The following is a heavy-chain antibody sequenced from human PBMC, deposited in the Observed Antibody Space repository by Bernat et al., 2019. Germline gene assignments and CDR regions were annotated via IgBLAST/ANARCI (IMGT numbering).Heavy chain of an antibody. D-gene: IGHD2-21*01. V-gene: IGHV3-30*18. CDR2: ISYHGSNK. CDR1: GFSFSSYG. CDR3: AKGEKSFPDIDY. Sequence: QVQLVESGGGVVQPGRSLRLSCAASGFSFSSYGMHWVRQAPGKGLEWVAIISYHGSNKYYADSVKGRFTISRDNSKNTLYLQMNSLGAEDTAVYYCAKGEKSFPDIDYWGQGTLVTVSS. J-gene: IGHJ4*02.